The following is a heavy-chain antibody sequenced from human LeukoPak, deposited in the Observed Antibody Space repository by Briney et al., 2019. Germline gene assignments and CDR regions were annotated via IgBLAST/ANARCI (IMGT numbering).Heavy chain of an antibody. V-gene: IGHV3-23*01. CDR1: GFTFSSYA. J-gene: IGHJ4*02. D-gene: IGHD3-22*01. Sequence: PGGSLRLSCAASGFTFSSYAMSWVRQAPGKGLEWVSAISGSGGSTYYADSVKGRFTTSRDNAKNSLYLQMNSLRAEDTAVYYCARGGYYDSSGLTDYWGQGTLVTVSS. CDR2: ISGSGGST. CDR3: ARGGYYDSSGLTDY.